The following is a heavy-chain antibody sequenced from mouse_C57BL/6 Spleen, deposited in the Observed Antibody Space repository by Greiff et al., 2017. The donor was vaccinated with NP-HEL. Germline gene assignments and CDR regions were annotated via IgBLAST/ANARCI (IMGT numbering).Heavy chain of an antibody. D-gene: IGHD2-2*01. Sequence: QVQLQQPGAELVMPGASVKLSCKASGYTFTSYWMHWVKQRPGQGLEWIGEIDPSDSYPNSNQKFKGKSTLTVDKSSSTAYMQLSSLTSEDSAVYYCARGVTTGGDAMDYWGQGTSVTVSS. V-gene: IGHV1-69*01. CDR1: GYTFTSYW. CDR3: ARGVTTGGDAMDY. J-gene: IGHJ4*01. CDR2: IDPSDSYP.